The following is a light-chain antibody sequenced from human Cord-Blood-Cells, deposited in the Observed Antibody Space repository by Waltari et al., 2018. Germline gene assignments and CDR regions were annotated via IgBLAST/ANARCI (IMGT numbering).Light chain of an antibody. CDR3: AAWDDSLNGHVV. J-gene: IGLJ2*01. V-gene: IGLV1-44*01. CDR2: SNN. Sequence: QSVLTQPPSASGTPGQRVTISCSGSSSNIGSNTVNCDQQLPGTAPKLLIYSNNQRPSGVHDRFSGSKSGTSASLAISGLQSEDEADYYCAAWDDSLNGHVVFGGGTKLTVL. CDR1: SSNIGSNT.